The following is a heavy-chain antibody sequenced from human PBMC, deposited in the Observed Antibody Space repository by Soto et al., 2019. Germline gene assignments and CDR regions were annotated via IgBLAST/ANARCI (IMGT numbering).Heavy chain of an antibody. J-gene: IGHJ6*02. CDR3: ARGGGRFSPHIYYYYGMDV. CDR1: GFPFINFA. CDR2: ISGSGGRT. Sequence: GGSLRLSCEASGFPFINFAMNWVRQSPGKGLEWVSSISGSGGRTWYADSVRGRFNISRDNAKNTLYLQMNSLGAEDTAVYYCARGGGRFSPHIYYYYGMDVWGQGTTVTV. D-gene: IGHD3-3*01. V-gene: IGHV3-23*01.